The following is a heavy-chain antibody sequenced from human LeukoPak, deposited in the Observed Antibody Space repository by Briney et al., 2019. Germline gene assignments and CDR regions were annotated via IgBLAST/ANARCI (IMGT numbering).Heavy chain of an antibody. CDR2: ITGSGGAT. Sequence: GGSLRLSCAASGFTFSSYAMNWVRQAPGKGLEWVSGITGSGGATYYADSVKGRFTISRDNSKNTLYLQMDSLRAEDTAVYYCRRTIDYWGQGTLVTVSS. J-gene: IGHJ4*02. CDR1: GFTFSSYA. CDR3: RRTIDY. V-gene: IGHV3-23*01.